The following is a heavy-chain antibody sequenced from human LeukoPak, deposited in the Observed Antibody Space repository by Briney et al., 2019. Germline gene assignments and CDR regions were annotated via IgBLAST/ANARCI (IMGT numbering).Heavy chain of an antibody. CDR2: INHSGST. D-gene: IGHD3-3*01. Sequence: SETLSLTCAVSGGSFSGYYWSWIRQPPGKGLEWIGEINHSGSTNYNPSLKSRVTISVDTSKNQFSLKLSSVTAADTAVYYCARLGDYDFWSGPWAFDIWGQGTMVTVSS. CDR3: ARLGDYDFWSGPWAFDI. V-gene: IGHV4-34*01. CDR1: GGSFSGYY. J-gene: IGHJ3*02.